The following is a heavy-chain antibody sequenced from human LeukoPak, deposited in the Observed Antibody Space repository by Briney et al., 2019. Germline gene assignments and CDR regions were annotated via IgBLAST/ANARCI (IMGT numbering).Heavy chain of an antibody. V-gene: IGHV3-21*01. Sequence: PGGSLRLSCAASGFTFSSYGMSWVRQAPGKGLEWVSSISSGSSYIYYVDSVKGRFTVSRDNAKNSLYLQMNSLRAEDTAVYYCAELGITMIGGVWGKGTTVTISS. CDR1: GFTFSSYG. CDR3: AELGITMIGGV. D-gene: IGHD3-10*02. CDR2: ISSGSSYI. J-gene: IGHJ6*04.